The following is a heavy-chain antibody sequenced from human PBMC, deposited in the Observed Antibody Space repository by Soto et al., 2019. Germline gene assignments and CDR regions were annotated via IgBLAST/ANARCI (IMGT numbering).Heavy chain of an antibody. CDR1: GFTFSSYA. J-gene: IGHJ3*02. CDR3: ASDSNYYDSSGYWAGDAFDI. Sequence: QVQLVESGGGVVQPGRSLRLSCAASGFTFSSYAMHWVRQAPGKGLEWVAVISYDGSNKYYADSVKGRFTISRDNSKNTLYLQMNSLRAEDTAVYYCASDSNYYDSSGYWAGDAFDIWGQGTMVTVSS. D-gene: IGHD3-22*01. V-gene: IGHV3-30-3*01. CDR2: ISYDGSNK.